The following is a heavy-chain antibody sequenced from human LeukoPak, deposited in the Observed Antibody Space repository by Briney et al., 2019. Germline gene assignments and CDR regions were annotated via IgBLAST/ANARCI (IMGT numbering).Heavy chain of an antibody. CDR1: GFTFSAYA. V-gene: IGHV3-23*01. Sequence: GGSLRLSCTASGFTFSAYAMMWVRQAPGKGPEGVSAIRGGGGSAFYADSVKGRFTISRDNPKYTLFLQMNSLRAEDTAVYYCARDPNGDYIGAFDMWGPGTMVTVSS. D-gene: IGHD4-17*01. CDR3: ARDPNGDYIGAFDM. J-gene: IGHJ3*02. CDR2: IRGGGGSA.